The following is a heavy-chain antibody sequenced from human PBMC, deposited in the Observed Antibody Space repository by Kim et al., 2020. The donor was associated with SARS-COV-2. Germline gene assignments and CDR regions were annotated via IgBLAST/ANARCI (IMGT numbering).Heavy chain of an antibody. Sequence: GGSLRPSCAASGFTFNKYIMNWVRQAPGKGLEWVSSISSSSSYIYYADSVKGRFTISRDNAKNSLYLQMNSLRAEDTAVYYCARAGTYSSSRTFDYWGRGTLVTVSS. CDR2: ISSSSSYI. CDR3: ARAGTYSSSRTFDY. V-gene: IGHV3-21*01. CDR1: GFTFNKYI. D-gene: IGHD6-13*01. J-gene: IGHJ4*02.